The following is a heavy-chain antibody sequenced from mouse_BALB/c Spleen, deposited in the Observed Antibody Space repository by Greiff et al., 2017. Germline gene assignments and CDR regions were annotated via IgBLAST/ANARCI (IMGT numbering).Heavy chain of an antibody. CDR2: IYPGSGST. CDR3: TRGGNYDWYVDV. Sequence: LQQPGSELVRPGASVKLSCKASGYTFTSYWMHWVKQRHGQGLEWIGNIYPGSGSTNYDEKFKSKGTLTVDTSSSTAYMHLSSLTSEDSAVYYCTRGGNYDWYVDVWGAGTTVTVSS. CDR1: GYTFTSYW. D-gene: IGHD2-1*01. V-gene: IGHV1S22*01. J-gene: IGHJ1*01.